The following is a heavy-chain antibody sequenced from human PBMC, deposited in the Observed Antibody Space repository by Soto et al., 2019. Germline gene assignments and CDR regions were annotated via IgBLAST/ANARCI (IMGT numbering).Heavy chain of an antibody. CDR3: ARGYCSGGSCFTPVGYYYYYGMDV. D-gene: IGHD2-15*01. J-gene: IGHJ6*02. V-gene: IGHV1-2*04. Sequence: GASVKVSCKASGYTFTGYYMHWVRQAPGQGLEWMGWINPNSGGTNYAQKFQGWVTMTRDTSISTAYMELSRLRSDDTVVYYCARGYCSGGSCFTPVGYYYYYGMDVWGQGTTVTVSS. CDR2: INPNSGGT. CDR1: GYTFTGYY.